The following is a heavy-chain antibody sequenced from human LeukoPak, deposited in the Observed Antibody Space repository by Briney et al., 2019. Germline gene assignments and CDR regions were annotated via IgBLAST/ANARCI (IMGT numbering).Heavy chain of an antibody. V-gene: IGHV3-11*01. CDR1: GFTFSDYY. CDR3: ARQAQRTPGYGDCDF. J-gene: IGHJ4*02. Sequence: GGSLRLPCAASGFTFSDYYMSWIRLAPGKGLEWVSYISSSGSNINYADSVKGRFTVSRDNAGDSLYLQMSGLRAEDTAVYYCARQAQRTPGYGDCDFWGQGTLVTVSS. D-gene: IGHD4-17*01. CDR2: ISSSGSNI.